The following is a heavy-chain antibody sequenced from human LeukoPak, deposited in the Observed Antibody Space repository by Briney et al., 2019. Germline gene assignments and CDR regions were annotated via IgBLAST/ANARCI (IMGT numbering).Heavy chain of an antibody. CDR2: ISAYNGNT. CDR3: ARDFVLYYDSSGYYFDAFDI. Sequence: ASVKVSCKASGYTFTSYGISWVRQAPGQGLEWMGWISAYNGNTNYAQKLQGRVTMTTDTSTSTAYMELRSLRSDDTAVYYCARDFVLYYDSSGYYFDAFDIWGQGTMVTVSS. V-gene: IGHV1-18*01. J-gene: IGHJ3*02. D-gene: IGHD3-22*01. CDR1: GYTFTSYG.